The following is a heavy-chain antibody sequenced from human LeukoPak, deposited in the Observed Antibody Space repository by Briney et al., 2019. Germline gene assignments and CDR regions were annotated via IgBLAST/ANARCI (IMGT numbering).Heavy chain of an antibody. J-gene: IGHJ3*02. Sequence: GGSLRLFCAASGFTFSSYWMSWVRQAPGKGLEWVANIKQDGSEKYYVDSVKGRFTISRDNAKNSLYLQMNSLRAEDTAVYYCARLGSGWADAFDIWGQGTMVTVSS. CDR3: ARLGSGWADAFDI. V-gene: IGHV3-7*01. D-gene: IGHD6-19*01. CDR2: IKQDGSEK. CDR1: GFTFSSYW.